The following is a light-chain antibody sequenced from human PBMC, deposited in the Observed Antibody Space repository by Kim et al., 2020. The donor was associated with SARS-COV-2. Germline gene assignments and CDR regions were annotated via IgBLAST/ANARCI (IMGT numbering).Light chain of an antibody. CDR1: QNINTW. CDR3: QQYSSYSPLT. V-gene: IGKV1-5*03. CDR2: KAS. J-gene: IGKJ1*01. Sequence: DIQMTQSPSTLSASVGDRLTITCRASQNINTWLAWYQQKPGKAPKLLIYKASTLESGVPSMFTGSGSGTEFTLTISSLQADDFATYYCQQYSSYSPLTFGQGTKVDIK.